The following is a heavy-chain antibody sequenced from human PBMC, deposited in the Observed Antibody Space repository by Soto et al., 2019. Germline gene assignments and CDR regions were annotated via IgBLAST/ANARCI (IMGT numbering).Heavy chain of an antibody. CDR2: IYYNGRT. Sequence: SETLSLTCTVSGGSITSSSYYWGWIRQPPGKGLEWIGSIYYNGRTYYNPSLKSRVTISVDTSNNQFSLKLSFLTAADTAVYYCARQIHWFAKLLPFDSWGPGTLVTVSS. CDR3: ARQIHWFAKLLPFDS. CDR1: GGSITSSSYY. D-gene: IGHD3-10*01. V-gene: IGHV4-39*01. J-gene: IGHJ4*02.